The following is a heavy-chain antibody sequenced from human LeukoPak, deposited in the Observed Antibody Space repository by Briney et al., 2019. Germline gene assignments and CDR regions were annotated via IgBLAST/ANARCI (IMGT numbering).Heavy chain of an antibody. Sequence: SETLSLTCTVSGGSISSSSYYWGWIRPPPGTGLEWIGSIYYSGSTYYNPCLKSRVTISVDRSKNQFSLKLSSVTAADTAVYYCARHLSEGYYDSSGYPVKWFDPWGQGTLVTVSS. D-gene: IGHD3-22*01. J-gene: IGHJ5*02. CDR1: GGSISSSSYY. V-gene: IGHV4-39*01. CDR2: IYYSGST. CDR3: ARHLSEGYYDSSGYPVKWFDP.